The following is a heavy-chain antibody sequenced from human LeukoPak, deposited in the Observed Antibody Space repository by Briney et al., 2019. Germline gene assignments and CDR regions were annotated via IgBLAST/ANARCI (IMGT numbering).Heavy chain of an antibody. CDR3: TTEDIVVVPMDY. V-gene: IGHV3-15*01. CDR2: IKSKTDGGTT. CDR1: GFTFSNAW. J-gene: IGHJ4*02. D-gene: IGHD2-2*01. Sequence: GGSLRLSCAASGFTFSNAWMSWVRQAPGKGLEWVGRIKSKTDGGTTDYAAPVKGRFTTSRDDSKNTLYLQMNSLKTEDTAVYYCTTEDIVVVPMDYWGQGTLVTVSS.